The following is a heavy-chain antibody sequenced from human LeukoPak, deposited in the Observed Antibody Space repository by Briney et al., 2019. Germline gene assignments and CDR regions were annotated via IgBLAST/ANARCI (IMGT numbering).Heavy chain of an antibody. D-gene: IGHD6-19*01. CDR3: ARVGRSSGWYGGFPLDY. CDR2: IYYSGST. V-gene: IGHV4-59*01. J-gene: IGHJ4*02. CDR1: GGSISSYY. Sequence: PSETLSLTCTVSGGSISSYYWSWIRQPPGKGLEWIGYIYYSGSTNYNPSLKSRVTISVDTSKNQFSLKLSSVTAAGTAVYYCARVGRSSGWYGGFPLDYWGQGTLVTVSS.